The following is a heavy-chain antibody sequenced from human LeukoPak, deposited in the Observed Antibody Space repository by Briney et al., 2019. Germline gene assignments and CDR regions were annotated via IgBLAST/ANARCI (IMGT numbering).Heavy chain of an antibody. J-gene: IGHJ4*02. CDR3: TTDVDFGFE. Sequence: PGGSLRLSCTASGFTFSNFWMGWVRQAPGKGLDWVGRVKSKTDGGTTDYAAPVKGRFTISRDDSKNMMYLQMNSLRAEDTAIYYCTTDVDFGFEWGQGTLVTVSS. V-gene: IGHV3-15*01. CDR2: VKSKTDGGTT. D-gene: IGHD3-10*01. CDR1: GFTFSNFW.